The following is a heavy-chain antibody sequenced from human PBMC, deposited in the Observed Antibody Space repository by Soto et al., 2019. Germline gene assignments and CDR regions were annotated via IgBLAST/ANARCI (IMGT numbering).Heavy chain of an antibody. CDR3: ARGSGWSSGGYYYYGMDV. D-gene: IGHD6-19*01. V-gene: IGHV1-2*04. CDR2: INPNSGGT. CDR1: GYTFTGYY. J-gene: IGHJ6*02. Sequence: GASVKVSCKASGYTFTGYYMHWVRQAPGQGLEWMGWINPNSGGTNYAQKFQGWVTMTRDTSISTAYMELSRLRSDDTAVYYCARGSGWSSGGYYYYGMDVWGQGTTVTVSS.